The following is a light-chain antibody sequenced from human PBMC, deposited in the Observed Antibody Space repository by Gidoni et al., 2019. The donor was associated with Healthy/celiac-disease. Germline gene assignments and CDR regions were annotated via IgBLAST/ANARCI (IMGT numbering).Light chain of an antibody. Sequence: IVFTQSPATLSLSPGERATLSCRASQSVSSYLAWYQQKPGQAPRLLIYDASNRDTGIPASFSGSGSGTDFTLTISSLEPEDFAVYYCQQRSNWPITFGQGTRLEIK. V-gene: IGKV3-11*01. J-gene: IGKJ5*01. CDR1: QSVSSY. CDR2: DAS. CDR3: QQRSNWPIT.